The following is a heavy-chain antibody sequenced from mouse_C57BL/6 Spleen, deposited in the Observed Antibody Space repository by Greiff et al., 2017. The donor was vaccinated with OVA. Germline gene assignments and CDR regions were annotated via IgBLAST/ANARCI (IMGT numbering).Heavy chain of an antibody. V-gene: IGHV1-64*01. CDR3: ARGYDGVLPWFAY. J-gene: IGHJ3*01. Sequence: QVQLQQPGAELVKPGASVKLSCKASGYTFTSYWMHWVKQRPGQGLEWIGMIHPNSGSTNYNEKFKSKATLTVDKSSSTAYMQLSSLTSEDSAVYYCARGYDGVLPWFAYWGQGTLVTVSA. CDR2: IHPNSGST. D-gene: IGHD2-2*01. CDR1: GYTFTSYW.